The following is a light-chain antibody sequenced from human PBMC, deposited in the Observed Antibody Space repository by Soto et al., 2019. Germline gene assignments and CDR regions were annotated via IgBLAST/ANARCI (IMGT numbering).Light chain of an antibody. CDR2: EVS. CDR1: SSDVGSHKF. V-gene: IGLV2-23*02. J-gene: IGLJ2*01. CDR3: YSYVGSIS. Sequence: QSALTQPASVSGSPGQSITISCTGTSSDVGSHKFVSWYQQHPGKAPELMIYEVSKRPSGVSNRFSGSKSGNTASLTISGLQAEYEADYYCYSYVGSISFVGGTKLTVL.